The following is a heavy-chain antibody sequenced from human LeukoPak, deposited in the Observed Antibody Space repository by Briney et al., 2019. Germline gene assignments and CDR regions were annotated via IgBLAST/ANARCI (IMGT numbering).Heavy chain of an antibody. J-gene: IGHJ4*02. CDR3: ARDLGTYPHFRPPSDY. D-gene: IGHD3-16*02. V-gene: IGHV3-21*01. CDR1: GFTFSSYS. Sequence: PGGSLRLSCAASGFTFSSYSMNWVRQAPGKGLEWVSSISSSSSYIYYADSVKGRFTISRDNAKNSLYLQMNSLRAEDTAVYYCARDLGTYPHFRPPSDYWGQGTLVTVSS. CDR2: ISSSSSYI.